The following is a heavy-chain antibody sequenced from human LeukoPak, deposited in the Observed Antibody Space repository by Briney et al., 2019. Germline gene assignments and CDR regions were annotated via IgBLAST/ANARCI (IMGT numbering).Heavy chain of an antibody. CDR2: INPKNGYA. Sequence: ASVKVSCKASGYSFNDYYIHWVRQVPGQGFEWLGWINPKNGYATYAGNFPGRLTMTSDKSTSTVSMDLISLRSDDTAIYYCAKAGRSDYFLRWFDPWGQGTLVTVSS. V-gene: IGHV1-2*02. CDR1: GYSFNDYY. J-gene: IGHJ5*02. D-gene: IGHD3-10*01. CDR3: AKAGRSDYFLRWFDP.